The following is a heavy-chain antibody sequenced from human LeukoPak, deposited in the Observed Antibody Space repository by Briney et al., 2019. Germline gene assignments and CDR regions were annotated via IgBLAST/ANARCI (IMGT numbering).Heavy chain of an antibody. Sequence: PSETLSLTCTVSGGSISSSSYYWGWIRQPPGKGLEWIGSIYYSGSTYYNPSLKSRVTISVDTSKNQFSLKLSSVTAADTAVYYCARHNHSLLWFGEHYHFDYWGQGTLVTVSS. J-gene: IGHJ4*02. V-gene: IGHV4-39*01. CDR2: IYYSGST. CDR1: GGSISSSSYY. CDR3: ARHNHSLLWFGEHYHFDY. D-gene: IGHD3-10*01.